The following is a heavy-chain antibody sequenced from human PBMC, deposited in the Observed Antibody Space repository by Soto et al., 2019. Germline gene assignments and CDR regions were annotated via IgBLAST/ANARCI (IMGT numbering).Heavy chain of an antibody. Sequence: GRSLRLSCAASGFTFSSYAMSWVRQAPGKGLEWVSAISGSGGSTYYADSVKGRFTISRDNSKNTLYLQMNSLRAEDTAVYYCAKDLVLWEGPKGYYYYYYMDVWGKGTTVTVSS. V-gene: IGHV3-23*01. CDR3: AKDLVLWEGPKGYYYYYYMDV. CDR2: ISGSGGST. D-gene: IGHD3-16*01. CDR1: GFTFSSYA. J-gene: IGHJ6*03.